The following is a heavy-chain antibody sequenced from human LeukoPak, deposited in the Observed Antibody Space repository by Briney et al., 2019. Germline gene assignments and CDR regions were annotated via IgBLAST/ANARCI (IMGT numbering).Heavy chain of an antibody. J-gene: IGHJ5*02. CDR2: INHSGST. V-gene: IGHV4-34*01. CDR3: ARGINARGWFDP. Sequence: ASETLSLTCAVYGGSSSGYYWSWIRQPPGKGLEWIGEINHSGSTNYNPSLKSRVTISVDTSKNQFSLKLSSVTAADTAVYYCARGINARGWFDPWGQGTLVTVSS. CDR1: GGSSSGYY.